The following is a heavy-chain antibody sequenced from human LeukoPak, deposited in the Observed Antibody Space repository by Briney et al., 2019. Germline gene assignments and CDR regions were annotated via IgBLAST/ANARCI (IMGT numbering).Heavy chain of an antibody. Sequence: SETLSLTCTVSGASLSNLYWSWIRQPPGKGLEWIGYISNSGSTNYNPSLKSRVTISVDTSKNQFSLKLSSVTAADTAVYYCAGGEVVVPAAMKPLMSGMDVWGQGTTVTVSS. CDR2: ISNSGST. CDR1: GASLSNLY. V-gene: IGHV4-59*04. CDR3: AGGEVVVPAAMKPLMSGMDV. D-gene: IGHD2-2*01. J-gene: IGHJ6*02.